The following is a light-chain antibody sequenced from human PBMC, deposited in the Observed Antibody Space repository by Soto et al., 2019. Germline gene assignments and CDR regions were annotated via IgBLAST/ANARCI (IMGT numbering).Light chain of an antibody. Sequence: DIQMPKSHYSLSAYVGDRVTITCRASQGIRNDLAWFQQKPGIPPKLLIYDVSALIRGVPSRFSGSGSGTEFTLTISSLQPDDFAPYYCQQYDSYSAPFGQGTKVDI. V-gene: IGKV1-16*01. CDR3: QQYDSYSAP. CDR1: QGIRND. J-gene: IGKJ1*01. CDR2: DVS.